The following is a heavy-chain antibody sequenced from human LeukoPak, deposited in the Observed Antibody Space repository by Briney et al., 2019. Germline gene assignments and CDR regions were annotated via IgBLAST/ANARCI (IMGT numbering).Heavy chain of an antibody. V-gene: IGHV4-31*11. CDR3: ARDPNAFGESYGMDV. CDR2: IYFSGST. J-gene: IGHJ6*02. CDR1: GGSFSGYY. Sequence: SETLSLTCAVHGGSFSGYYWSWIRQHPGKGLEWIGYIYFSGSTYYNPSLKSRVTISIDTSKNQFSLKLSSVTAADTAVYYCARDPNAFGESYGMDVWGQGTTVTVSS. D-gene: IGHD3-10*01.